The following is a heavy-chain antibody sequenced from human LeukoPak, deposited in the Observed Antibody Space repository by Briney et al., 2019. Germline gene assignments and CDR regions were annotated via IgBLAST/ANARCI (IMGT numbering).Heavy chain of an antibody. CDR3: AKASLAANYDSSGWYFFDY. Sequence: GGSLRLSCAASGFSFRSYAMTWVRQAPGKGLEWVSTISGNGGSTYFADAMKGRFTISRDNSKNTLYLHMNSLRAEDTAVYYCAKASLAANYDSSGWYFFDYWGQGTLVTVSS. V-gene: IGHV3-23*01. CDR2: ISGNGGST. CDR1: GFSFRSYA. D-gene: IGHD6-19*01. J-gene: IGHJ4*02.